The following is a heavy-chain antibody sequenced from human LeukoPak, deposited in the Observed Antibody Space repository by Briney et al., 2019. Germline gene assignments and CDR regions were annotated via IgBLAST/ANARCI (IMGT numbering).Heavy chain of an antibody. V-gene: IGHV3-21*01. CDR3: ARRTVRGGDYYYMDV. CDR1: RFTFSSYS. CDR2: ISSSSYI. D-gene: IGHD3-10*01. J-gene: IGHJ6*03. Sequence: GGSLRLSCAASRFTFSSYSMNWVRQAPGKGLEWVSSISSSSYIYYADSVKGRFTISRDNAKNSLYLQMNSLRAEDTAVYYCARRTVRGGDYYYMDVWGKGTTVTVSS.